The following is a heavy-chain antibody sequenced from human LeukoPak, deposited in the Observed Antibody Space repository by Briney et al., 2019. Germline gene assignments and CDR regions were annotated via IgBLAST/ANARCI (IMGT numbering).Heavy chain of an antibody. V-gene: IGHV3-30*04. Sequence: GGSLRLSCAASGFTFSSYAMRWVRQAPGKGLEWVAVISYDGSNKYYADSVKGRFTISRDNSKNTLYLQMNSLRAEDTAVYYCARGTGYSSGWYIPYYFDYWGHGTLVTVSS. CDR2: ISYDGSNK. CDR3: ARGTGYSSGWYIPYYFDY. J-gene: IGHJ4*01. CDR1: GFTFSSYA. D-gene: IGHD6-19*01.